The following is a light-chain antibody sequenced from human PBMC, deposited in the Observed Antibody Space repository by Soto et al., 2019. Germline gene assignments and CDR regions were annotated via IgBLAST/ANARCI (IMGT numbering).Light chain of an antibody. V-gene: IGKV3-20*01. J-gene: IGKJ1*01. CDR1: QSVSSNY. CDR3: QQYGRSPT. Sequence: EIVLTQSPGTLSLSPGERATLSCRASQSVSSNYLAWYQQKPGQAPTLLIYGASRRATGIPDRISGSGSGTYFPLIISRLEPEDFAVYYCQQYGRSPTFGQGTKVEIK. CDR2: GAS.